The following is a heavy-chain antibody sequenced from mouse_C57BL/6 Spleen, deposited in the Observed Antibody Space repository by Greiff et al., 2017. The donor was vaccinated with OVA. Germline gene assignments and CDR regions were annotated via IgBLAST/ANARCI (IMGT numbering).Heavy chain of an antibody. D-gene: IGHD1-1*01. V-gene: IGHV1-26*01. J-gene: IGHJ4*01. CDR2: INPNNGGT. Sequence: VQLQQSGPELVKPGASVKISCKASGYTFTDYYMNWVKQSHGKSLEWIGDINPNNGGTSYNQKFKGKATLTVDKSSSTAYMELRSLTSEDSAVYYCAPLITTVVADYYAMDYWGQGTSVTVSS. CDR1: GYTFTDYY. CDR3: APLITTVVADYYAMDY.